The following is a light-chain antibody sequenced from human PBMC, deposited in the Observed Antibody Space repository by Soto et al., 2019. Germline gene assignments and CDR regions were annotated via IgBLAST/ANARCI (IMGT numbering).Light chain of an antibody. CDR2: GAS. Sequence: EIVMTQSPATLSVSPGERATLSCRASQSFSNNLAWFQHKPGQAPRLLIYGASTRATGIPDRFSGSGSGTEFTLTISSLQSEDFAVYYCQQYNDWPRTFGQGTKVAS. J-gene: IGKJ1*01. V-gene: IGKV3-15*01. CDR1: QSFSNN. CDR3: QQYNDWPRT.